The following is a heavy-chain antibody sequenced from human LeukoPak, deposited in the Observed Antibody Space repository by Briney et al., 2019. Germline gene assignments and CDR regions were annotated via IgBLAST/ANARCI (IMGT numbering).Heavy chain of an antibody. Sequence: PSETLSLTCNVSGGSINGYYWTWIRQPPQKGLEWIGYMFYNGNTNYNPSHKSRVTISVDTSQNQISLRLASVTAADTGIYHCARLTREDGVDVWGQGTTVTVSS. CDR2: MFYNGNT. CDR3: ARLTREDGVDV. V-gene: IGHV4-59*01. CDR1: GGSINGYY. J-gene: IGHJ6*02.